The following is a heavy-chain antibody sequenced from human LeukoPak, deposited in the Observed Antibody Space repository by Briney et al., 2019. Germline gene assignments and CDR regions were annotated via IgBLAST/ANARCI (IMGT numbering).Heavy chain of an antibody. D-gene: IGHD2-15*01. CDR2: IVPIFGTA. V-gene: IGHV1-69*06. J-gene: IGHJ5*02. Sequence: GSSVKVCCKASGGTFSSYAISWVRQAPGQGLEWMGGIVPIFGTANYAQKFQGRVTITADKSTSTAYMELSSLRSEDTAVYSCARLSGYWSGGSCPNWFDPWGQGTLVTVSS. CDR1: GGTFSSYA. CDR3: ARLSGYWSGGSCPNWFDP.